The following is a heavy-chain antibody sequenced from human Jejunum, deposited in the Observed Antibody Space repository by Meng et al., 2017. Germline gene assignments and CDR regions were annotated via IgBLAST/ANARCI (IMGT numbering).Heavy chain of an antibody. Sequence: QVQRQESGPGLVKPSQTLSLTCTGSGDSISSGEYFWSWIRQPPGKGLEWIGYMDYRGSTFYNPSLKSRVTISVDTSKNQFSLKLSSVTAADTAVYFCARGELLWDYWGQGTLVTVSS. CDR2: MDYRGST. J-gene: IGHJ4*02. V-gene: IGHV4-30-4*01. CDR1: GDSISSGEYF. CDR3: ARGELLWDY. D-gene: IGHD2-2*01.